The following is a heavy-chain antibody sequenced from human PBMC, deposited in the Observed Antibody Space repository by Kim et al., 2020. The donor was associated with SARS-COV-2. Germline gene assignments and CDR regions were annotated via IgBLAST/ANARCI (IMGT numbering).Heavy chain of an antibody. CDR1: GGTFSSYA. D-gene: IGHD1-26*01. Sequence: SVKVSCKASGGTFSSYAISWVRQAPGQGLEWMGGIIPIFGTANYAQKFQGRVTITADESTSTAYMELSSLRSEDTAVYYCARNWEPRGYYFDYWGQGTLVTVSS. CDR3: ARNWEPRGYYFDY. CDR2: IIPIFGTA. J-gene: IGHJ4*02. V-gene: IGHV1-69*13.